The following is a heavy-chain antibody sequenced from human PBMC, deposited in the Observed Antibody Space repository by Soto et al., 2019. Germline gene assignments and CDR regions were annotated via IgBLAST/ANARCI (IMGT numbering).Heavy chain of an antibody. CDR3: ARDLVP. D-gene: IGHD3-16*02. CDR2: ISGYNGDT. CDR1: GYTFTSFG. J-gene: IGHJ5*02. V-gene: IGHV1-18*01. Sequence: GASVKVSCTASGYTFTSFGIGWVRQGPGRGLEWMGWISGYNGDTAYAQKFQGRVTLTSETSTNTAYMELRGLTSDDTAVYYCARDLVPWGQGTLVTVSS.